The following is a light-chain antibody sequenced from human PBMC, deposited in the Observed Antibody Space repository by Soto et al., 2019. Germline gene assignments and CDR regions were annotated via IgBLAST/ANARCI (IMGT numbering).Light chain of an antibody. CDR1: QSIRSER. V-gene: IGKV3-20*01. CDR3: QEYDGAPIT. CDR2: DAS. J-gene: IGKJ5*01. Sequence: EIVLTQSPATLSLSPGGRATLSCRASQSIRSERLAWYQQKPGQAPRLVIFDASNRASGMPERFSGSGSGTDFTLTIARLEPEDFAVYYCQEYDGAPITFGLGTRLEI.